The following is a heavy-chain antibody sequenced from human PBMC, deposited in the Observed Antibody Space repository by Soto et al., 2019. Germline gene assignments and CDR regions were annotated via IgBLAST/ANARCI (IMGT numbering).Heavy chain of an antibody. CDR1: GFSFNSFN. D-gene: IGHD3-16*01. V-gene: IGHV3-21*01. CDR3: ARDLGLLKSLFDY. Sequence: PGGSLRLSCLASGFSFNSFNMNWIRRAPGRGLEWVASISVSGDNIYYGGSVQGRFTISRDNSKRSVFLDLSSLRVEDTAVYYCARDLGLLKSLFDYWGQGTLVTVSS. CDR2: ISVSGDNI. J-gene: IGHJ4*02.